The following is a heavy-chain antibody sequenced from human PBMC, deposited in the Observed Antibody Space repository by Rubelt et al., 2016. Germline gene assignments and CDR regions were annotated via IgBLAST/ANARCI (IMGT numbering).Heavy chain of an antibody. J-gene: IGHJ4*02. D-gene: IGHD6-13*01. Sequence: GKGLEWVAVIWHDGTDKYYADSVKGRFTISRDNSKNTLFLQMNSLRVEDTAVYYCARGIVAPGTDYWGQGTLVTVSS. CDR3: ARGIVAPGTDY. V-gene: IGHV3-33*01. CDR2: IWHDGTDK.